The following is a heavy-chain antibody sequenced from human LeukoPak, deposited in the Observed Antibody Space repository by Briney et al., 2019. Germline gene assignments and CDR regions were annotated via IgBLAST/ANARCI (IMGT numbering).Heavy chain of an antibody. CDR2: INHSGST. V-gene: IGHV4-34*01. CDR1: GGSFSGYY. J-gene: IGHJ5*02. Sequence: SETLSLTCAVYGGSFSGYYWSWIRQPPGKGLEWIGEINHSGSTNYNPSLKSRVTISVDTSKNRFSLKLSSVTAADTAVYYCARLGYYYGSGSYYHNWFDPWGQGTLVTVSS. CDR3: ARLGYYYGSGSYYHNWFDP. D-gene: IGHD3-10*01.